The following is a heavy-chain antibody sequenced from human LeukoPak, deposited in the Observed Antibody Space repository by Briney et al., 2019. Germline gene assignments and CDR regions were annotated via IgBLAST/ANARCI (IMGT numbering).Heavy chain of an antibody. Sequence: SETLSLTCTVSGGSISSHYWSWIRQHPGKGLEWIGYIYYSGSTYYNPSLKSRVTISVDTSKNQFSLKLSSVTAADTAVYYCARGVPRVFDYWGQGTLVTVSS. J-gene: IGHJ4*02. CDR1: GGSISSHY. D-gene: IGHD6-6*01. CDR2: IYYSGST. CDR3: ARGVPRVFDY. V-gene: IGHV4-59*06.